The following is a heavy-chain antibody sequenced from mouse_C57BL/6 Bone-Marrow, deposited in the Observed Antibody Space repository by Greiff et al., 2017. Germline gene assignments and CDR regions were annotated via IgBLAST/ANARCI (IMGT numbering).Heavy chain of an antibody. V-gene: IGHV1-64*01. CDR3: AREGAYDGYYLDD. CDR1: GYTFTSYW. D-gene: IGHD2-3*01. J-gene: IGHJ2*01. Sequence: QVQLQQPGAELVKPGASVKLSCKASGYTFTSYWMHWVKQRPGQGLEWIGMIHPNSGSTNYNEKFKSKATLTVDKSSSTAYIQLSSLTSEDSAVYYCAREGAYDGYYLDDWGQGTTLTVSS. CDR2: IHPNSGST.